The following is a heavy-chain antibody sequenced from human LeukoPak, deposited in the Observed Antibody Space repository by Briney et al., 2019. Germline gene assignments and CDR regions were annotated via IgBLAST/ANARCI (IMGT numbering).Heavy chain of an antibody. V-gene: IGHV4-39*01. Sequence: SETLSLTCTVSGGSVSSTSYYWAWMRQPPGKGLEWIGSDYYSGTTYYNPSLESRVTMSVDTSKNQFSLKLSSVTAADTAVYYCARHNNYGANSMSFDSWGQGTLVTVSS. CDR1: GGSVSSTSYY. J-gene: IGHJ4*02. CDR2: DYYSGTT. CDR3: ARHNNYGANSMSFDS. D-gene: IGHD4-23*01.